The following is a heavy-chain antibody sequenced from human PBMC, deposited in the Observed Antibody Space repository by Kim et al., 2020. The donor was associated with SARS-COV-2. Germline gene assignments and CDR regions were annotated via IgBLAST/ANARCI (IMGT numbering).Heavy chain of an antibody. CDR2: MGHSDDTT. CDR1: GFSFSTYY. Sequence: GGSLRLSCAASGFSFSTYYMSWVRQAPGKGLEWVSGMGHSDDTTYYADSVKGRFTISRDTSKNTLFLQMNSLRAEDTAVYYCAKEGRTSGVYWGTKKYFFDNWGQGTLLTVSS. D-gene: IGHD3-16*01. V-gene: IGHV3-23*01. CDR3: AKEGRTSGVYWGTKKYFFDN. J-gene: IGHJ4*02.